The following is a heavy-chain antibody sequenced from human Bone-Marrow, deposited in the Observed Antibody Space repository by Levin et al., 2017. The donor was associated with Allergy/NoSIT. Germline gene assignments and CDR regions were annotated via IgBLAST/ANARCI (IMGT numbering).Heavy chain of an antibody. J-gene: IGHJ3*02. CDR2: IYYSGST. CDR3: ARSNFFGFGKDAFDI. V-gene: IGHV4-30-4*01. D-gene: IGHD3-16*01. CDR1: GGSISSGDYY. Sequence: SETLSLTCTVSGGSISSGDYYWSWIRQPPGKGLEWIGYIYYSGSTYYNPSLKSRVTISVDTSKNQFSLKLSSVTAADTAVYYCARSNFFGFGKDAFDIWGQGTMVTVSS.